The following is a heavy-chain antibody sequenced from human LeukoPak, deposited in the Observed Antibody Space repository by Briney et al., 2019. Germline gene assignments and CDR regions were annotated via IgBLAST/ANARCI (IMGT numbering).Heavy chain of an antibody. CDR2: ISTSGSTT. CDR3: ARGALHVFDY. J-gene: IGHJ4*02. CDR1: GFTFSDYE. Sequence: GGSLRLSCAGSGFTFSDYEINWVRQAPGKGLEWVSCISTSGSTTYYADSVKGRFTISRDNAKNSLFLQMNTLTAEDTAVYYCARGALHVFDYWGQGTPVTVSS. D-gene: IGHD3-10*02. V-gene: IGHV3-48*03.